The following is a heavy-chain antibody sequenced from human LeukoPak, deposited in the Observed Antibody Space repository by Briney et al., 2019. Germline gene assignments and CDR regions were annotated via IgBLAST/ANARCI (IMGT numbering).Heavy chain of an antibody. V-gene: IGHV4-61*02. Sequence: SETLSLTCAVSGGSISSGGYSWSWIRQPAGKGLEWIGRIYTSGSTNYNPSLKSRVTMSVDTSKNQFSLKLSSVTAADTAVYYCARVQVVAATEVFFDYWGQGTLVTVSS. CDR3: ARVQVVAATEVFFDY. CDR2: IYTSGST. CDR1: GGSISSGGYS. J-gene: IGHJ4*02. D-gene: IGHD2-15*01.